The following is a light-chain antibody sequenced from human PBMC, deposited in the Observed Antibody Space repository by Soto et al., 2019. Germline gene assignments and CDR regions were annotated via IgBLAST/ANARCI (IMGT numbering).Light chain of an antibody. CDR3: QQYSSPPPLT. V-gene: IGKV4-1*01. CDR1: QSLLDTSNTKNY. Sequence: DIVLTQSPDSLALSLGERATINCKSGQSLLDTSNTKNYFAWYQQKPGQPPKLLIYWASTRESGVPDRFSGGGSGTDFTLTISCLQAEDVAVYYCQQYSSPPPLTFGQGTKLELK. J-gene: IGKJ2*01. CDR2: WAS.